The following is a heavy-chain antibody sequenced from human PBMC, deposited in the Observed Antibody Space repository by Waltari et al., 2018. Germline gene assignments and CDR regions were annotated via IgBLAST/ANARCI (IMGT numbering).Heavy chain of an antibody. CDR1: GGTFSSYT. J-gene: IGHJ4*02. Sequence: QVQLVQSGAEVKKPGSSVKVSCKASGGTFSSYTISWVRQAPGQGLEWMGRSIPILGLANYAQKFQGRVTITADTSTNTAYMELSSLRSEDTAVYYCARSLEVKMATIGADYFDYWGQGTLVTVSS. D-gene: IGHD5-12*01. CDR2: SIPILGLA. CDR3: ARSLEVKMATIGADYFDY. V-gene: IGHV1-69*02.